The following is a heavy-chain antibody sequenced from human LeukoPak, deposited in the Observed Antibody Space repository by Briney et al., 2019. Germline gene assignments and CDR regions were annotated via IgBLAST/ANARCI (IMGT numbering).Heavy chain of an antibody. CDR3: AKDQLGEELLCDY. CDR2: IRYDGSNK. CDR1: GFTFSSYG. J-gene: IGHJ4*02. Sequence: GGSLSLSCAASGFTFSSYGRHWVRQAPGKGLEWVAFIRYDGSNKYYADSVKGRFTISRDNSKNTLYLQMNSLRAENTAVYYCAKDQLGEELLCDYWGQGNLVTVSS. D-gene: IGHD1-26*01. V-gene: IGHV3-30*02.